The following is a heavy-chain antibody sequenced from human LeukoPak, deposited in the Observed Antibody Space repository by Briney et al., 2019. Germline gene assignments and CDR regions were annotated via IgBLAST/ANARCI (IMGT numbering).Heavy chain of an antibody. D-gene: IGHD3-10*01. Sequence: GGSLRLSCAASGFTFSSYGMHWVRQAPGKGLEWVAFIRYDGSNKYYADSVKGRFTISRDNSKNTLYLQMNSLRAEDTAVHYCAKDSGYYYGSGSYSNYCGQGTLVTVSS. CDR2: IRYDGSNK. V-gene: IGHV3-30*02. CDR1: GFTFSSYG. J-gene: IGHJ4*02. CDR3: AKDSGYYYGSGSYSNY.